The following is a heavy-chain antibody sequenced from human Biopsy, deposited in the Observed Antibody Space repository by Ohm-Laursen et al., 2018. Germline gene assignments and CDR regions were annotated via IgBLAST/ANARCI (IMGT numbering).Heavy chain of an antibody. CDR3: AKIHCSGGSCYPNAFDM. D-gene: IGHD2-15*01. CDR1: GFIFDDYA. Sequence: SLRLSCSASGFIFDDYAMHWIRQAPGKGLEWVSGIIWNSVGIGYADSVKGRFTISRDNAKNFLYLQMNNLRPEDTALYYCAKIHCSGGSCYPNAFDMWGHGTRVTVS. J-gene: IGHJ3*02. V-gene: IGHV3-9*01. CDR2: IIWNSVGI.